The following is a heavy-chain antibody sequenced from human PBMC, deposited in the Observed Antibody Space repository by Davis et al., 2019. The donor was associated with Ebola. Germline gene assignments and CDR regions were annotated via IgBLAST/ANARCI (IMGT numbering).Heavy chain of an antibody. CDR3: AKSGLSFGVVKYHYGMDV. J-gene: IGHJ6*04. D-gene: IGHD3-3*01. CDR1: GFTSSGFTFSDYD. CDR2: FSGSGGST. Sequence: GGSLRLSCAASGFTSSGFTFSDYDMNWVRQAPGKGLEWVSAFSGSGGSTYYADSVKGRFTISRDNSKKTLYLQMNSLRAEDTAVYYCAKSGLSFGVVKYHYGMDVWGKGTTVTVSS. V-gene: IGHV3-23*01.